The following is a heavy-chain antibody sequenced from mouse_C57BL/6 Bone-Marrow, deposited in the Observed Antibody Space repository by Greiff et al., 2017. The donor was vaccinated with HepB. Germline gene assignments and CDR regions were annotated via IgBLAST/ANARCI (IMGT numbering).Heavy chain of an antibody. CDR2: ISSGGSYT. D-gene: IGHD2-4*01. CDR3: ARHRSYYDYLDY. V-gene: IGHV5-6*02. J-gene: IGHJ4*01. Sequence: EVMLVESGGDLVKPGGSLKLSCAASGFTFSSYGMSWVRQTPDKRLEWVATISSGGSYTYYPDSVKGRFTISRDNAKNTLYLQMSSLKSEDTAMYYCARHRSYYDYLDYWGQGTSVTVSS. CDR1: GFTFSSYG.